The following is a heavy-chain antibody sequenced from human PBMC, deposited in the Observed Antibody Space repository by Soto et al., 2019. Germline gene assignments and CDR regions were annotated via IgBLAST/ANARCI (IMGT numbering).Heavy chain of an antibody. J-gene: IGHJ2*01. V-gene: IGHV3-30*18. CDR3: AKDVVTTVVTQTGRDL. CDR2: ISYDGSNK. D-gene: IGHD4-17*01. Sequence: QVQLVESGGGVVQPGRSLRLSCAASGFTFSSYGMHWVRQAPGKGLEWVAVISYDGSNKYYADSVKGRFTISRDNSKNKLYLLMDRLRAEYTAVYYCAKDVVTTVVTQTGRDLWGRGTLVTVSS. CDR1: GFTFSSYG.